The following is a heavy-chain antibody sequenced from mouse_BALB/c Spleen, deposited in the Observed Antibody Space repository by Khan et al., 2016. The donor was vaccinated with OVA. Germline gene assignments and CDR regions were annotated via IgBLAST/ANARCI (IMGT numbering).Heavy chain of an antibody. Sequence: QVQLQQPGAELVRPGASVKLSCKASGYTFTNYWINWVKQRPGQGLEWIGNVYPSDSYTNYNQNFKDKASLTVEKSSSTAYIQLSSPTSEDAAVYYCTRGGVEGSSFAYWGQGTLVTVSA. CDR3: TRGGVEGSSFAY. CDR1: GYTFTNYW. CDR2: VYPSDSYT. J-gene: IGHJ3*01. V-gene: IGHV1-69*02.